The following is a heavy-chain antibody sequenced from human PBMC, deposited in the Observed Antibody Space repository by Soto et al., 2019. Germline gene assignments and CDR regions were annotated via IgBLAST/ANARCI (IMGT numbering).Heavy chain of an antibody. CDR1: GFTFSNAW. V-gene: IGHV3-15*07. D-gene: IGHD2-21*01. Sequence: EVQLVEYGGGLVKPGGSLRLSCAASGFTFSNAWMNWVRQAPGKGLEWVGRIKSKTDGGTTDYAAPEKGRFTISRDDSKNTLYLQMNSLNTEDTAVYYCIVRYPYYFDYWGQGTQVTVSS. CDR3: IVRYPYYFDY. CDR2: IKSKTDGGTT. J-gene: IGHJ4*02.